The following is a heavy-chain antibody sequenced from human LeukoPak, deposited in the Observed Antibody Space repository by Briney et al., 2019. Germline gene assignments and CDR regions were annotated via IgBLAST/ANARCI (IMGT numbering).Heavy chain of an antibody. CDR2: IYYSGST. J-gene: IGHJ4*02. CDR3: ARVFGDTDY. V-gene: IGHV4-30-4*01. CDR1: GGSISSGDYY. D-gene: IGHD3-3*01. Sequence: PSETLSHTCTVSGGSISSGDYYWSWIRQPPGKGLEWIGYIYYSGSTYYNPSLKSRVTISVDTSKNQLSLKLSSVTAADTAVYYCARVFGDTDYWGQGTLVTVSS.